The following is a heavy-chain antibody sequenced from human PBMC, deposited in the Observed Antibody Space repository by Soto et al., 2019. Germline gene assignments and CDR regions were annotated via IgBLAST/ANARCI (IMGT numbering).Heavy chain of an antibody. V-gene: IGHV3-7*01. CDR2: MNQDGSKK. J-gene: IGHJ4*02. CDR1: GYSFSNYW. Sequence: GGSLRLSCVGAPGYSFSNYWMSWVRQAPGRGLEWVANMNQDGSKKYYVDTVKGRFTISRDNAKKSVYLQMNSLRVEDTAVYYCAHLSGVWGQGTLVTVSS. CDR3: AHLSGV. D-gene: IGHD3-10*01.